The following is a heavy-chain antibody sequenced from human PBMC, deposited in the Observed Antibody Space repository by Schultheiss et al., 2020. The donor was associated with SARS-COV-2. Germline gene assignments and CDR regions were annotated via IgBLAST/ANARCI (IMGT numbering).Heavy chain of an antibody. J-gene: IGHJ2*01. Sequence: ASVKVSCKASGYTFTSYDINWVRQATGQGLEWMGWMNPNSGNTGYAQKFQGRVTMTRDTSISTAYMELSRLRSDDTAVYYCARVGGIAVAGRNWYFDLWGRGTLVTVSS. D-gene: IGHD6-19*01. V-gene: IGHV1-8*01. CDR1: GYTFTSYD. CDR3: ARVGGIAVAGRNWYFDL. CDR2: MNPNSGNT.